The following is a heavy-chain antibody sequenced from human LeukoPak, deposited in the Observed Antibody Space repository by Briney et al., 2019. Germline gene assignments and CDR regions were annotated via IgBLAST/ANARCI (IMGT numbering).Heavy chain of an antibody. CDR1: GFTFYSYA. V-gene: IGHV3-23*01. CDR3: ARWNFGESESPFFYFYFGMDV. J-gene: IGHJ6*02. CDR2: ISGSRAST. D-gene: IGHD3-10*01. Sequence: HPGGSLRLSCAASGFTFYSYAMSWVRQAPGKGLEGVSAISGSRASTYYADSVQGRFTITRDNSKNMLFLQMNSLTAEDTAVYFCARWNFGESESPFFYFYFGMDVWGQGTTVTVSS.